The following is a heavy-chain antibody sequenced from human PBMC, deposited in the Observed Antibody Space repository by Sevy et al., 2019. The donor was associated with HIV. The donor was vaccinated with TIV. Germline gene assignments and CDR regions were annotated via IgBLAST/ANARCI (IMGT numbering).Heavy chain of an antibody. D-gene: IGHD3-10*01. CDR1: GFTFSSYG. J-gene: IGHJ4*02. CDR2: IWYDGSSK. CDR3: ASGAYYYASRTENFDY. Sequence: GGSLSLSCAASGFTFSSYGMHWVRQAPGKGLEWVALIWYDGSSKYYADSVKGRFTISRDNSKNMLYLQMNSLRAEDTAVYYCASGAYYYASRTENFDYWGQGTLVTVSS. V-gene: IGHV3-33*01.